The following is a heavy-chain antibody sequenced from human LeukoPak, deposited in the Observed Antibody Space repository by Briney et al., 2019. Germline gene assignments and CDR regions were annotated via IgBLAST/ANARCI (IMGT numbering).Heavy chain of an antibody. D-gene: IGHD3-22*01. Sequence: SETLSLTCTVSNGSISSPTSYWGWIRQPPGKGLEWIGTIYFGGSTYYNPSPKSRVTISVDTSKNQFSLKLSSVTAADTAVFYCARMRYYYDSRGFYWGQGTLVTVSS. CDR2: IYFGGST. J-gene: IGHJ4*02. CDR1: NGSISSPTSY. CDR3: ARMRYYYDSRGFY. V-gene: IGHV4-39*07.